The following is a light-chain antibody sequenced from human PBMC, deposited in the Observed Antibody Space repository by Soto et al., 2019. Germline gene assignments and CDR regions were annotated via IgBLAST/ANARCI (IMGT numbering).Light chain of an antibody. CDR3: QHYDSYSGT. CDR2: RAS. CDR1: QSINSW. J-gene: IGKJ3*01. V-gene: IGKV1-5*03. Sequence: DIQMTQSPSTLSASGGDRVTITCRASQSINSWLAWYQQKPGKAPKLLIYRASTLEGGVPSRFSGSGSGTEFTLTISSLQPDDFSTYYCQHYDSYSGTFGPGTKVDIK.